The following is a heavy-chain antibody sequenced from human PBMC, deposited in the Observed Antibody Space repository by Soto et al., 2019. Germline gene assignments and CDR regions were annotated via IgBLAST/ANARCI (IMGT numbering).Heavy chain of an antibody. CDR2: IIPIFGTA. V-gene: IGHV1-69*01. CDR3: ARDQRKVTLVTMVRGGGYGMDV. J-gene: IGHJ6*02. CDR1: GGTFSSYA. D-gene: IGHD3-10*01. Sequence: QVQLVQSGAEVKKPGSSVKVSCKASGGTFSSYAISWVRQAPGQGLEWMGGIIPIFGTANYAQKFQGRVTINADESTSTAYMELSSLRSEDTAVYYCARDQRKVTLVTMVRGGGYGMDVWGQGTTVTVSS.